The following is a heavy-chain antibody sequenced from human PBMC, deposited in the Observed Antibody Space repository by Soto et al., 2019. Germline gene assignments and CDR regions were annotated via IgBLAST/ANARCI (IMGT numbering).Heavy chain of an antibody. V-gene: IGHV3-30*18. CDR3: AKDIPVSWKFDSTGFQGFDH. CDR1: GFMFSTYG. Sequence: PWGSLRLSCKASGFMFSTYGMHWVRQTPGKGLEWVAALSYDGNYKVYSESVKGRFTISRDNLKYTLYLHMSGLRPEDTAVYFCAKDIPVSWKFDSTGFQGFDHWGQGTGVTVSS. CDR2: LSYDGNYK. J-gene: IGHJ4*02. D-gene: IGHD3-22*01.